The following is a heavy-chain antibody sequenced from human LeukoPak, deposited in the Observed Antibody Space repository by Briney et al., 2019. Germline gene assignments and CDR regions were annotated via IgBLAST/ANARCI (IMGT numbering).Heavy chain of an antibody. Sequence: GGSLRLSCAASGFTVSSNYMSWVRQAPGKGLEWVSVIYSGGSTYYADSVKGRFTISRDNSKNTLYLQMNSLRAEDTAVYYCARETGGKWNRIDYRGQGTLVTVSS. J-gene: IGHJ4*02. CDR1: GFTVSSNY. CDR2: IYSGGST. D-gene: IGHD1/OR15-1a*01. CDR3: ARETGGKWNRIDY. V-gene: IGHV3-53*01.